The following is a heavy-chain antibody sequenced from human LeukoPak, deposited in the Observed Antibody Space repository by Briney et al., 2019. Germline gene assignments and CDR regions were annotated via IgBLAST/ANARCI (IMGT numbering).Heavy chain of an antibody. D-gene: IGHD6-13*01. J-gene: IGHJ4*02. CDR2: GFYNGRA. CDR3: ARHGYNSSWYLKGKFDF. Sequence: SETLSLTCTVSGDSISGTAYWGWIRQPPGKGLEWIGSGFYNGRAYYNPSLKSRVSISVDTSNNLYSLRLTSVTAADTAAYYCARHGYNSSWYLKGKFDFWGQGTLVTVSS. CDR1: GDSISGTAY. V-gene: IGHV4-39*01.